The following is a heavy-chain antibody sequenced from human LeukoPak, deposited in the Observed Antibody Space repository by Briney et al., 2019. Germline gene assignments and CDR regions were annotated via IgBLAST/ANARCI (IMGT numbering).Heavy chain of an antibody. CDR1: GGSISSYY. D-gene: IGHD1-1*01. J-gene: IGHJ5*02. CDR3: ARGVQYVVSQHGNWFDP. Sequence: PSETLSLTCTVSGGSISSYYWSWIRQPPGKGLEWIGYIYYSGSTYYNPSLKSRVTISVDRSKNQFSLKLSSVTAADTAVYYCARGVQYVVSQHGNWFDPWGQGTLVTVSS. V-gene: IGHV4-59*12. CDR2: IYYSGST.